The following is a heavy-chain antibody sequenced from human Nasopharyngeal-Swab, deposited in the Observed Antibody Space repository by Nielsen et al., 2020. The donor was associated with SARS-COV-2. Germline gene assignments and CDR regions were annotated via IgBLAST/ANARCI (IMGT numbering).Heavy chain of an antibody. V-gene: IGHV4-59*01. CDR2: IYYSGST. Sequence: RQAPGKGLEWIGYIYYSGSTNYNPSLKSRVTISVDTSKNQFSLKLSSVTAAGTAVYYCARGGRGIFGVVTNFDYWGQGTLVTVSS. CDR3: ARGGRGIFGVVTNFDY. J-gene: IGHJ4*02. D-gene: IGHD3-3*01.